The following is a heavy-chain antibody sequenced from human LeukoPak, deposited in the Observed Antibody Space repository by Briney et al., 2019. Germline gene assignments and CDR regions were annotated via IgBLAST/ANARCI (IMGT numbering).Heavy chain of an antibody. Sequence: GGSLRLSCAASGFTFNNYAMNWVRQAPGKGLEWVSGISDSGGTTDYADSVKGRFTISRDNSKNTLYLQMNSLRAEDTAVYYCAKRRGSYSFHFDYWGQGTLVTVSS. CDR3: AKRRGSYSFHFDY. V-gene: IGHV3-23*01. CDR2: ISDSGGTT. J-gene: IGHJ4*02. D-gene: IGHD1-26*01. CDR1: GFTFNNYA.